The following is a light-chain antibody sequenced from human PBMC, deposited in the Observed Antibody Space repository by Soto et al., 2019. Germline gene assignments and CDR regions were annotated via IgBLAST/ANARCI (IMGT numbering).Light chain of an antibody. CDR1: TSNIGGNY. Sequence: QSVLTQPPSASGTPGQRVTISCSGSTSNIGGNYVCWYQQLPGTAPKLLIYKNDQRPSGVSDRFSGSRSGASASLAISGLRSEDEADYYCTTWDDSLSGRVFGGGTTLTVL. CDR2: KND. V-gene: IGLV1-47*01. CDR3: TTWDDSLSGRV. J-gene: IGLJ3*02.